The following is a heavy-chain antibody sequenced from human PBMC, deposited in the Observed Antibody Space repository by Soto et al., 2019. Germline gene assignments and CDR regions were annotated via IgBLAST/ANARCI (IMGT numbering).Heavy chain of an antibody. J-gene: IGHJ4*02. CDR3: AREEVGATTVFDY. CDR2: IYSGGST. CDR1: GITVSSNY. Sequence: EVQLVESGGGLVQPGGSLRLSCAASGITVSSNYMSWVRQAPGKGLEWVSVIYSGGSTYYADSVKGRFTISRDNSKNPPYLKMNSLRAEDTAVYYCAREEVGATTVFDYGGQGTLVTVSS. V-gene: IGHV3-66*01. D-gene: IGHD1-26*01.